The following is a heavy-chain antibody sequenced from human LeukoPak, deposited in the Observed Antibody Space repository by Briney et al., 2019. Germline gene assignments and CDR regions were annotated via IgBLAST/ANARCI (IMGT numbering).Heavy chain of an antibody. CDR1: GFTFSTYG. CDR2: IWFDGSNK. J-gene: IGHJ4*02. V-gene: IGHV3-33*01. Sequence: GGSLRLSCAAPGFTFSTYGMHWVRQAPGKGLEWVAVIWFDGSNKYYADSVKGRFTISRDNSKDTLYLQMNSLRAEDTAVYYCARAVGPFDYWGQGTVVTVSS. CDR3: ARAVGPFDY. D-gene: IGHD3-16*01.